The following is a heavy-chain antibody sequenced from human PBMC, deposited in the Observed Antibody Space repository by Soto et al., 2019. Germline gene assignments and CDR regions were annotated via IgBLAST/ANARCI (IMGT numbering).Heavy chain of an antibody. Sequence: ASVKVSWKASGGTFSSYAITWGRQAPGQGLEWMGGIIPIFGTADYAQKFQGRVTITADESTSTAYMELSSLRSEDTAVYYCLIPVATVYYYNGIDLWHEAPTVTVS. J-gene: IGHJ6*02. V-gene: IGHV1-69*13. CDR3: LIPVATVYYYNGIDL. CDR2: IIPIFGTA. CDR1: GGTFSSYA. D-gene: IGHD4-17*01.